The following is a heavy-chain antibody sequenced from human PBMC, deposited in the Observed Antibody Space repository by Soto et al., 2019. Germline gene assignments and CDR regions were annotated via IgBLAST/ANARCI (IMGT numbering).Heavy chain of an antibody. CDR3: ARLTVNTASPYYYYGMDV. J-gene: IGHJ6*02. V-gene: IGHV5-51*01. D-gene: IGHD4-17*01. Sequence: GESLKISCKGSGYSFNTYWIGWVRQMPGKGLEWMGIIYPGDSNTRYSPSFQGQVTISADRSISTAYVQWSSLKASDTAMYYCARLTVNTASPYYYYGMDVWGQGTTVTVSS. CDR2: IYPGDSNT. CDR1: GYSFNTYW.